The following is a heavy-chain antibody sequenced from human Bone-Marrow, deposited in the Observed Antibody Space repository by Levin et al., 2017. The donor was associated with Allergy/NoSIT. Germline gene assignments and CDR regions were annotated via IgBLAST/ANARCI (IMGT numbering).Heavy chain of an antibody. CDR3: ARAGQTRNWFDP. V-gene: IGHV4-59*01. CDR2: IYYSGSA. Sequence: SQTLSLTCTVSGDSLNSSHWSWIRQPPGKGLEWLGHIYYSGSATYNPSLQSRVTLSVDASRNQFNLTLTSLTAADTAVYYCARAGQTRNWFDPWGQGTLVTVSS. CDR1: GDSLNSSH. J-gene: IGHJ5*01.